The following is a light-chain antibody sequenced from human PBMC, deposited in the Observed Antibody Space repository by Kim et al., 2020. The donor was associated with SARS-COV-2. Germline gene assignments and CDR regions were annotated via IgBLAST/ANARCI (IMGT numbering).Light chain of an antibody. CDR2: LNSDGSH. CDR1: SGHSSYA. J-gene: IGLJ3*02. Sequence: APVKLTCTLSSGHSSYAIAWHPQQPEKGPRYLMKLNSDGSHSKGDGIPDRFSGSSSGAERYLTISSLQSEDEADYYCQTWGTGIRVFGGGTQLTVL. V-gene: IGLV4-69*01. CDR3: QTWGTGIRV.